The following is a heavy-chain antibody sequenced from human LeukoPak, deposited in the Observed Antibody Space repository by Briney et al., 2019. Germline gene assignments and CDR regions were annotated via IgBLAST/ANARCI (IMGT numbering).Heavy chain of an antibody. Sequence: PSETLSLTCAVYGGSFSGYYWSWIRQPPGKGLEWIGEINHSGSTNYNPSLKSRVTISVDTSKNQFSLKLSSVTAADTAVHYCARSIVVVPAAWEGYYYYGMDVWGQGTTVTVSS. V-gene: IGHV4-34*01. CDR3: ARSIVVVPAAWEGYYYYGMDV. J-gene: IGHJ6*02. D-gene: IGHD2-2*01. CDR2: INHSGST. CDR1: GGSFSGYY.